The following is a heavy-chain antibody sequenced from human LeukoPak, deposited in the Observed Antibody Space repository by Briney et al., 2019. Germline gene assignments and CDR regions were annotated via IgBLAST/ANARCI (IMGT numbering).Heavy chain of an antibody. J-gene: IGHJ4*02. CDR1: GYTFTSYG. CDR3: SRVGDEPLQQYSYGLFLDY. V-gene: IGHV1-18*01. CDR2: ISAYNGIT. D-gene: IGHD5-18*01. Sequence: ASVKVSCKASGYTFTSYGISWVGQAPGPRLEWMGWISAYNGITNYAQKLQGRVTMTTDTSTSTAYMELRSLRSDDAAVYYCSRVGDEPLQQYSYGLFLDYWGQGTLVSVSS.